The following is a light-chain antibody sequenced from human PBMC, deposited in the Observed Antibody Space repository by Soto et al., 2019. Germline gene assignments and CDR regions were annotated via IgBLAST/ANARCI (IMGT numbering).Light chain of an antibody. CDR2: GAS. J-gene: IGKJ1*01. Sequence: PGERVTLSCRPSQSVSSSYLSWYQQKPGQGPRLLIYGASTRATSIPARFSGSGSGTDFTLTISSLQPEDVATYFCQKYNNAPWKFGQGTKV. V-gene: IGKV3D-7*01. CDR1: QSVSSSY. CDR3: QKYNNAPWK.